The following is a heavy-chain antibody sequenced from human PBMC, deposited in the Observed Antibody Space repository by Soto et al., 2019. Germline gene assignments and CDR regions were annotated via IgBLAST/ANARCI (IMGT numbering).Heavy chain of an antibody. V-gene: IGHV4-59*01. Sequence: QVQLQESGPGLVKPSETLSLTCTVSGGSISSYYWSWIRQPPGKGLERIGYIYYSGSTNYNPFLKRRVTISVDTSKNQFSLKLSSVTAADTAVYYCARVRGYCSGGSCYGYFDYWGQGTLVTVSS. CDR3: ARVRGYCSGGSCYGYFDY. J-gene: IGHJ4*02. CDR2: IYYSGST. CDR1: GGSISSYY. D-gene: IGHD2-15*01.